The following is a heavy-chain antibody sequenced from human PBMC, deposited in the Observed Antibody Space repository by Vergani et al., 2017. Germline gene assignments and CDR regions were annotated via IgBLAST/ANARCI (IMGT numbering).Heavy chain of an antibody. Sequence: EVQLVESGGGLVQPGRSLRLSCAASGFTFDDYAMHWVRQAPGKGLEWVSGISWNSGSIGYADSVKGRFTISRDNAKNSLYLQMNSLRAEDTAMYYCARERIGGGFYYYYAMDVWGQGTTVTVSS. CDR2: ISWNSGSI. J-gene: IGHJ6*02. CDR1: GFTFDDYA. D-gene: IGHD3-16*01. V-gene: IGHV3-9*01. CDR3: ARERIGGGFYYYYAMDV.